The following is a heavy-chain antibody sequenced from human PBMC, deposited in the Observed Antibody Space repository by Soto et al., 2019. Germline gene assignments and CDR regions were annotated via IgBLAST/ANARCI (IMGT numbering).Heavy chain of an antibody. CDR1: GFTFSTYG. Sequence: QVQLVESGGGVVQPGRSLRLSCAASGFTFSTYGMHWVRQAPGKGLEWVAVISYDGTNKYYADSVKGRFTISRDNSKNTLYLQMNSRRTEDTSVYFCAKGAAYRYNWNYRGDFDYWGQGTLVTVSS. D-gene: IGHD1-7*01. CDR3: AKGAAYRYNWNYRGDFDY. J-gene: IGHJ4*02. CDR2: ISYDGTNK. V-gene: IGHV3-30*18.